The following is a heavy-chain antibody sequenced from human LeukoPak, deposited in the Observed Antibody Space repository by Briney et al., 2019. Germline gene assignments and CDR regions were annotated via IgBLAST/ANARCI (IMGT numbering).Heavy chain of an antibody. CDR1: GGSFSGYY. CDR3: ATPDQRYCSSTSCYVYAFDI. D-gene: IGHD2-2*01. V-gene: IGHV4-34*01. J-gene: IGHJ3*02. CDR2: INHSGST. Sequence: SETLSLTCAVYGGSFSGYYWSWIRQPPGKGLEWIGEINHSGSTNYNPSLKSRVTISVDTSKNQLSLKLSSVTAADTAVYYCATPDQRYCSSTSCYVYAFDIWGQGTMVTVSS.